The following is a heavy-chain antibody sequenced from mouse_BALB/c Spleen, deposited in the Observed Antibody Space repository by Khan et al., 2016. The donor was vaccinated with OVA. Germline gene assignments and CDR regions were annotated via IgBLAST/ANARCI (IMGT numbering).Heavy chain of an antibody. D-gene: IGHD1-1*01. CDR2: INLSTGYT. CDR3: ARRGLRWDFDY. J-gene: IGHJ2*01. CDR1: GYTFINYW. Sequence: VELVESGAELAKPGASVKMSCKASGYTFINYWILWVKQRPGQGLEWIGYINLSTGYTEYNQNFKDKATLTADKSSSTAYMQLSSLTSEDSAVYYCARRGLRWDFDYWGQGTTLTVSS. V-gene: IGHV1-7*01.